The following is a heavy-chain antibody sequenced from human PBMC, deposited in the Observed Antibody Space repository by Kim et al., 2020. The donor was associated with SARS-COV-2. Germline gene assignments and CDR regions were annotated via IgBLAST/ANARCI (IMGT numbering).Heavy chain of an antibody. CDR3: ASDPGYCSGGSCYLRAFDI. J-gene: IGHJ3*02. D-gene: IGHD2-15*01. Sequence: SVKVSCKASGGTFSSYAMSWVRQAPGQGLEWMGGIIPVFGTANYAQKFQGRVTITADESTSTAYMELSSLRSEDTAVYYCASDPGYCSGGSCYLRAFDIWGQGTMVTVSS. V-gene: IGHV1-69*13. CDR1: GGTFSSYA. CDR2: IIPVFGTA.